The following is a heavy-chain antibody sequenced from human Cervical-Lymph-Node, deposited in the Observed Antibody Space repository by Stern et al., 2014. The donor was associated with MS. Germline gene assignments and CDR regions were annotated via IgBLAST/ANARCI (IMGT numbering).Heavy chain of an antibody. Sequence: EVQLVESGGTLVQPGGSLRLSCAASGSTFNSNYMTWVRQAPGKGLEWVAIVYSGITTYYAESVKGRFSFSIDNSKNTLFLHMNNLRVEDTAMYYCTREMAARRLDPWGQGTLVIVSA. V-gene: IGHV3-66*01. D-gene: IGHD5-24*01. CDR1: GSTFNSNY. CDR2: VYSGITT. J-gene: IGHJ5*02. CDR3: TREMAARRLDP.